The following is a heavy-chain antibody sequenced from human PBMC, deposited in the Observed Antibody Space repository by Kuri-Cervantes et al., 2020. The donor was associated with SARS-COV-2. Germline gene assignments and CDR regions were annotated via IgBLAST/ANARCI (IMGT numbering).Heavy chain of an antibody. V-gene: IGHV2-5*01. CDR3: ARRRLDYGMDV. J-gene: IGHJ6*02. CDR1: GFSLSTSGVG. Sequence: SGPTLVKPTQTLTLTCTFSGFSLSTSGVGVGWIRQPPGKALEWLALIYWNDDKCYSPSLKSRLTITKDTSKNQVVLTMTNMDPVDTATYYCARRRLDYGMDVWGQGTTVTVSS. CDR2: IYWNDDK.